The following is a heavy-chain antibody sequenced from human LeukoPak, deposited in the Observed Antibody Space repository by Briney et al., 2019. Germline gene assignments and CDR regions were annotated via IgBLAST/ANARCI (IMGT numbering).Heavy chain of an antibody. V-gene: IGHV3-64D*09. CDR1: GFTFSAYA. Sequence: PGGSLRLSCSASGFTFSAYAMYWVRQAPGKGLEYVSGISNNGGSSFYADSAKGRFTISRDNSKNTLYLQMSSLRAEDTAVYYSVKITSVTGGDCWGQGTRLTVSS. D-gene: IGHD1-1*01. CDR3: VKITSVTGGDC. J-gene: IGHJ4*02. CDR2: ISNNGGSS.